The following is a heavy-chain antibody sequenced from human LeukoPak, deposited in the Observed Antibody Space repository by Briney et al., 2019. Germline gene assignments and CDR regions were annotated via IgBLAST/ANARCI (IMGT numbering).Heavy chain of an antibody. D-gene: IGHD3-22*01. J-gene: IGHJ4*02. CDR3: VRAGPDTSGYYTNFGPYYFDY. CDR1: GYAIISGGFS. CDR2: IYDRGPA. Sequence: PSETLSLTCTVSGYAIISGGFSWNWIRQPPGKGLEWIGCIYDRGPAHYNPSLKSRVTISVDRSKNQFSLKLSSVTAADAAVYYCVRAGPDTSGYYTNFGPYYFDYWGQGTLVTVSS. V-gene: IGHV4-30-2*01.